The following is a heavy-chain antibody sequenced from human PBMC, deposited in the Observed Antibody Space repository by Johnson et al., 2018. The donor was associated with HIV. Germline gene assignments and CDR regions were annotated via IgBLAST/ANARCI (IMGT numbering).Heavy chain of an antibody. CDR3: ARVRWVSKWLSYDAFDI. J-gene: IGHJ3*02. CDR2: ISWNSGSI. D-gene: IGHD3-22*01. CDR1: GFTFDDYA. V-gene: IGHV3-9*01. Sequence: VQLVESGGGLVQPGRSLRLSCAASGFTFDDYAMHWVRQAPGKGLEWVSGISWNSGSIGYADSVKGRFTISRDNAKNSLYLQINSLRAEDTAVYYCARVRWVSKWLSYDAFDIWGQGTMVTVSS.